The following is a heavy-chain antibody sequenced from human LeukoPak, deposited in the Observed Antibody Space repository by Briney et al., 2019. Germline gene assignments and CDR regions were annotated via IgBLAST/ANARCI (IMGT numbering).Heavy chain of an antibody. CDR1: GGSISSNSFY. J-gene: IGHJ6*02. D-gene: IGHD4-23*01. Sequence: SETLSLTCTVSGGSISSNSFYWGWIRQPPGKGLEWIGSIYYSGSTYYNPSLKSRVTVSVDTSKNQFSLRLSSVTAADTAVYYCARHVYGGTPYGMDVWGQGTTVTASS. V-gene: IGHV4-39*01. CDR2: IYYSGST. CDR3: ARHVYGGTPYGMDV.